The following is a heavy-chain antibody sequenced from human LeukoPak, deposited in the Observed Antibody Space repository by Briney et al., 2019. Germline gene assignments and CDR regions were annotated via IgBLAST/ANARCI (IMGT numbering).Heavy chain of an antibody. CDR3: ARLYSSSLFDY. J-gene: IGHJ4*02. V-gene: IGHV3-30*04. Sequence: GGSLRLSCAASGFTFSSYAMHWVRQAPGKGLEWVAVISYDGSNKYYADSVKGRFTISRDNSKNTLYLQMNSLRAEDTAVYYCARLYSSSLFDYWGQGTLVTVSS. D-gene: IGHD6-13*01. CDR1: GFTFSSYA. CDR2: ISYDGSNK.